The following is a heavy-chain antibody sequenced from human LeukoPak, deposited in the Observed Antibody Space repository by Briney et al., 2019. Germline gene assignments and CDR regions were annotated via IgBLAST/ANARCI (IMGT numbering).Heavy chain of an antibody. CDR1: GFTFSNYW. J-gene: IGHJ4*02. V-gene: IGHV3-7*05. CDR3: ANIVGADN. D-gene: IGHD1-26*01. Sequence: PGGSLRLSCAASGFTFSNYWMSWVRQSPGKGLEWAANMNQDGSETYYVDSVKGAFTLSRDNAKNSLYLLMHSLRADDTAVYYCANIVGADNWGQGTLVTVSS. CDR2: MNQDGSET.